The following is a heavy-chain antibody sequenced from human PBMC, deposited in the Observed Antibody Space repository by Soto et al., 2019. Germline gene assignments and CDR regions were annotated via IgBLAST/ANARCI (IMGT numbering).Heavy chain of an antibody. Sequence: PGGSLRLSCAASGFPFSSYGMHWVRQSPGKGLEWVAFISYDGSNKYYADSVKGRFTISRDNSKNTLYLQMNSLRAEDTAVYYCAKDIGYCSSTSRYGVYYSHYGIDVWRKVQTVT. J-gene: IGHJ6*04. D-gene: IGHD2-2*01. V-gene: IGHV3-30*18. CDR1: GFPFSSYG. CDR2: ISYDGSNK. CDR3: AKDIGYCSSTSRYGVYYSHYGIDV.